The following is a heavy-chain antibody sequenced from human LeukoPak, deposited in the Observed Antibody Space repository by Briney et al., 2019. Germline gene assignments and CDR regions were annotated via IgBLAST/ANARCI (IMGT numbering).Heavy chain of an antibody. V-gene: IGHV5-51*01. CDR3: ARVITGRWLQYDY. CDR2: IYPGDSNT. D-gene: IGHD5-24*01. Sequence: GESLKISCKGSGYSFTNYWIGWVRQMPGKGLEWMGIIYPGDSNTIYSPSFQGQVTISADKSISTAYLQWSSLKASDTAMYYCARVITGRWLQYDYWGPGTLVTVSS. J-gene: IGHJ4*02. CDR1: GYSFTNYW.